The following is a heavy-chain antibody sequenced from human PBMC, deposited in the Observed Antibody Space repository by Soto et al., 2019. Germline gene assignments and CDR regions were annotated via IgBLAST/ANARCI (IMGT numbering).Heavy chain of an antibody. D-gene: IGHD3-3*01. J-gene: IGHJ6*02. CDR1: GFNFSRYG. Sequence: GGSLRLSCAASGFNFSRYGMHWVRQAPGKGLEWVAVISYDGSNTYYADSVKGRFAISRDNSKSTLYLQMNSLRADDTAVYYCAKDLLLRFFEWYLKYYYYGMDVWGQGSTVTVYS. CDR2: ISYDGSNT. CDR3: AKDLLLRFFEWYLKYYYYGMDV. V-gene: IGHV3-30*18.